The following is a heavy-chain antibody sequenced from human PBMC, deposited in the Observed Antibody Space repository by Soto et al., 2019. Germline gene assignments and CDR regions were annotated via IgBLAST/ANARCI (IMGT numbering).Heavy chain of an antibody. J-gene: IGHJ4*02. Sequence: SLTCAVYGGSFSGYYWTWIRQPPGKGLEWIGEINHSGSTNYNPSLKSRVTISVDTSKNQFSLKLSSVTAADTAVYYCARVRAYSSGWYGPDHWGQGTLVTVSS. CDR1: GGSFSGYY. V-gene: IGHV4-34*01. CDR3: ARVRAYSSGWYGPDH. D-gene: IGHD6-19*01. CDR2: INHSGST.